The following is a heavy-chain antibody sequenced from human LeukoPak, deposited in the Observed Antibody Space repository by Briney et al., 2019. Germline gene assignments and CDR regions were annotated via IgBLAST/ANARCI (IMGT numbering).Heavy chain of an antibody. Sequence: LSLTCTVSGGSISSSSYYWGWIRQPPGKGLEWISYISNSGTTIYYADSVKGRFTISRDNAKNSLYLQMNSLRAEDTAVYYCARDMSSSGWYVDYWGQGTLVTVSS. CDR3: ARDMSSSGWYVDY. J-gene: IGHJ4*02. D-gene: IGHD6-19*01. CDR1: GGSISSSSYY. CDR2: ISNSGTTI. V-gene: IGHV3-11*04.